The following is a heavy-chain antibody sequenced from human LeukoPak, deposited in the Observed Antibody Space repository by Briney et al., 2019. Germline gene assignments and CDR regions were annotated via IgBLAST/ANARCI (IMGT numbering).Heavy chain of an antibody. Sequence: SSETLSLTCAVYGGSFSGYYWSWIRQPPGKGLEWIGEINHSGSTNYNPSLKSRVTISVDTSKNQFSLKLSSVTAADTAVYYCARGRRYYYDSSGSDNDYWGQGTLVTVSS. CDR2: INHSGST. D-gene: IGHD3-22*01. J-gene: IGHJ4*02. CDR1: GGSFSGYY. CDR3: ARGRRYYYDSSGSDNDY. V-gene: IGHV4-34*01.